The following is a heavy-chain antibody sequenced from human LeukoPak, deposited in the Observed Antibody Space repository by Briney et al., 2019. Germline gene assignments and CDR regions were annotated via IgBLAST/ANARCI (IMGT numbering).Heavy chain of an antibody. D-gene: IGHD2-15*01. V-gene: IGHV4-34*01. CDR3: ARGRWRIPFDY. CDR2: INHSGST. CDR1: GGSFSGYY. J-gene: IGHJ4*02. Sequence: SETLSLTCAVSGGSFSGYYWSWVRQPPGEGLEWVGEINHSGSTNYNPSLQSRVSISVDTSKNQFSLKLSSVTAADTAVYYCARGRWRIPFDYWGQGTLVTVSS.